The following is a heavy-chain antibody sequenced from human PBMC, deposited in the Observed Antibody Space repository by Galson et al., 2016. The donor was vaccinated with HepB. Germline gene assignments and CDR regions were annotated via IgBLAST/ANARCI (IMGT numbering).Heavy chain of an antibody. J-gene: IGHJ5*02. CDR2: FDYEDRET. Sequence: SVKVSCKVFGYTLTELSMHWVRQPPGKGLEWIGGFDYEDRETIYAQKFQGRVTMTEDTSTDAAYLELNSLRSEDTAVYYCVTDKQGLTYCSGAGCLGGWFDPWGQGTLVIVSS. CDR3: VTDKQGLTYCSGAGCLGGWFDP. CDR1: GYTLTELS. V-gene: IGHV1-24*01. D-gene: IGHD2-15*01.